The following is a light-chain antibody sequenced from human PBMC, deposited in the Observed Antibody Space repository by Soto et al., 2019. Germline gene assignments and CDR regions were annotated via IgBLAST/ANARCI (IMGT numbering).Light chain of an antibody. CDR1: SSDVGGYNY. J-gene: IGLJ2*01. Sequence: QSVLTQPASVSGSPGQSITISCTGTSSDVGGYNYVSWHQHHPGEAPKLMIYEVSNRPSGVSNRFSGSKSGNTASLTISGLQAEDEAEYYCSSDISSSTGVVFGGGTKLTVL. CDR3: SSDISSSTGVV. CDR2: EVS. V-gene: IGLV2-14*01.